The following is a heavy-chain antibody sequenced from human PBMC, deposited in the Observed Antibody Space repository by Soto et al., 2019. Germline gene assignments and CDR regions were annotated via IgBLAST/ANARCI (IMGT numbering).Heavy chain of an antibody. Sequence: EVKLGVSGGGLIQHGGTMSLSCATSEFTVNSNYISCGRHARGKGMEWVSVIYNGGSTYYADSVKGRFTIPRDNSKNTLHLQMNNPRAEDTAVYYCAKGGNSRLDYWGQGTLVTVSS. D-gene: IGHD2-21*02. CDR1: EFTVNSNY. CDR2: IYNGGST. CDR3: AKGGNSRLDY. V-gene: IGHV3-53*01. J-gene: IGHJ4*02.